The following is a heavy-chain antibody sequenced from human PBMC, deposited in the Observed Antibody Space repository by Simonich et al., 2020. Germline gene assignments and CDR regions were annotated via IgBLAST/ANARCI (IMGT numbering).Heavy chain of an antibody. V-gene: IGHV1-2*02. Sequence: QVQLVQSGAEVKKPGASVKVSCKASGYTFTGYYMHWVRQAPGQGLEWRGWINPTSGGTNYAQKFKGRVTMTRDTSISTAYMELSRLRSDDTAVYYCARGALTGDYYYMDVWGKGTTVTVSS. CDR2: INPTSGGT. J-gene: IGHJ6*03. D-gene: IGHD7-27*01. CDR1: GYTFTGYY. CDR3: ARGALTGDYYYMDV.